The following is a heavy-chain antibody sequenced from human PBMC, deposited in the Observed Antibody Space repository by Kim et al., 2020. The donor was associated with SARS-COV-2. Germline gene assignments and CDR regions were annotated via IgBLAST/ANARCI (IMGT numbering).Heavy chain of an antibody. CDR1: GFTFNGYY. V-gene: IGHV3-9*01. D-gene: IGHD2-15*01. CDR3: TRDDGNAVSVGPTC. J-gene: IGHJ1*01. CDR2: IYCGSGTI. Sequence: GGSLRLSCAASGFTFNGYYMHWVRQPPGKGLEWVSGIYCGSGTIDSASSVGGLFTISSDYDKNSLYLLINSLSAEATAFYYCTRDDGNAVSVGPTCWG.